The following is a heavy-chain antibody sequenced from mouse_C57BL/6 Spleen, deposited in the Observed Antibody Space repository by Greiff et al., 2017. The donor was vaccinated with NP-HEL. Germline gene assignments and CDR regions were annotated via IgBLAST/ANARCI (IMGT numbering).Heavy chain of an antibody. Sequence: EVMLVESGGDLVKPGGSLKLSCAASGFTFSSYGMSWVRQTPDKRLEWVATISSGGSYTYYPDSVKGRFTISRDNAKNTLYLQMSSLKSEDTAMYYCAREGYYGSRGYWYFDVWGTGTTVTVSS. CDR1: GFTFSSYG. J-gene: IGHJ1*03. V-gene: IGHV5-6*01. CDR2: ISSGGSYT. D-gene: IGHD1-1*01. CDR3: AREGYYGSRGYWYFDV.